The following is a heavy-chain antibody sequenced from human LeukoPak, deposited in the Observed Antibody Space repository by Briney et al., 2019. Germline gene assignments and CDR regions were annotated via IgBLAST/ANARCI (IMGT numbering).Heavy chain of an antibody. D-gene: IGHD4-17*01. V-gene: IGHV3-66*01. CDR2: IYSGGST. CDR1: GFTVSSNY. J-gene: IGHJ3*02. CDR3: AKGGDYVFDAFDI. Sequence: GGSLRLSCAASGFTVSSNYMSWVRQAPGKGLEWVSVIYSGGSTYYADSVKGRFTISRDNSKNTLYLQMNSLRAEDTAVYYCAKGGDYVFDAFDIWGQGTMVTVSS.